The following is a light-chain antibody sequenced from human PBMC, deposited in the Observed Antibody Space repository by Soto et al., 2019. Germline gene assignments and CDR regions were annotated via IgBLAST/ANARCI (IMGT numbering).Light chain of an antibody. CDR3: QQSYSTLLT. CDR1: QSISSY. V-gene: IGKV1-39*01. CDR2: AAS. J-gene: IGKJ4*01. Sequence: DIQMTQSPSSLSASVGDRVTITCRASQSISSYLNWYQQKPGKAPKLLIYAASSLQSGVPSRFSGSGSGTDFHLTIRSLKPPDFATYSCQQSYSTLLTFGGGTKV.